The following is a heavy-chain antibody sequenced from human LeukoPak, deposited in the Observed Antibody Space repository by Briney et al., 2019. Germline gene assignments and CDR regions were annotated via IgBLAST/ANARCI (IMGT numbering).Heavy chain of an antibody. V-gene: IGHV4-59*01. Sequence: SETLSLTCTVSGGSISTYYWSWIRQPPGKGMEWIGFIYYTGSTNYNPSLKSRVTISLDTSKNQFSLRLTSVTAADTAVYYCARGGYCSSTSCYATAVFDYWGQGTLVTVSS. CDR1: GGSISTYY. CDR3: ARGGYCSSTSCYATAVFDY. J-gene: IGHJ4*02. D-gene: IGHD2-2*01. CDR2: IYYTGST.